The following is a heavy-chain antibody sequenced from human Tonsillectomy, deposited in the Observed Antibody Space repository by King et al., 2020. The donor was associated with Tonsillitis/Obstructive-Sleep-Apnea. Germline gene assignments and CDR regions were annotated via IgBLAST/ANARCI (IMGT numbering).Heavy chain of an antibody. V-gene: IGHV3-15*01. CDR2: IKSKIDGGTT. CDR1: GFTFINAW. D-gene: IGHD5-18*01. J-gene: IGHJ6*03. Sequence: EVQLVESGGGLVKPGESLRLSCAASGFTFINAWMSWVRQAPGKGLEWVGRIKSKIDGGTTDYAAPVKGRFTISRDDSKNTLYLQIKSLKTEDTAVYYCTADLIQPLHVNYYYYMDVWGKGTTVTVAS. CDR3: TADLIQPLHVNYYYYMDV.